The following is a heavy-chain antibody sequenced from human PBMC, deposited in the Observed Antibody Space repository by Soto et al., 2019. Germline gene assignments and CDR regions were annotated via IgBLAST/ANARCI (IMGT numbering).Heavy chain of an antibody. V-gene: IGHV4-30-2*01. D-gene: IGHD5-18*01. CDR3: ARERGGYGLFDS. CDR1: GGSISNAAYS. J-gene: IGHJ4*02. Sequence: SETLSLTCAVSGGSISNAAYSWSWIRQPPGKGLEWIGYIYPSGMPFYNPSLRSRVTISIDRSNDQFSLNLKSVTAADTAVYYCARERGGYGLFDSWGQGTLVTVSS. CDR2: IYPSGMP.